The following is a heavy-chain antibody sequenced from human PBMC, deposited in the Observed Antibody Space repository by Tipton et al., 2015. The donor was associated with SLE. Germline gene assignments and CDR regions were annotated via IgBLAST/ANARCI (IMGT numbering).Heavy chain of an antibody. J-gene: IGHJ3*02. D-gene: IGHD3-16*01. CDR3: ARDGGRSGALPTYAFDI. V-gene: IGHV4-4*07. Sequence: TLSLTCTVSGGSISSYYWSWIRQPAGKGLEWIGRIYTSGSTNYNPSLKSRVTISVDTSKNQFSLKLSSVTAADTAVYYCARDGGRSGALPTYAFDIWGQGTMVTVSS. CDR2: IYTSGST. CDR1: GGSISSYY.